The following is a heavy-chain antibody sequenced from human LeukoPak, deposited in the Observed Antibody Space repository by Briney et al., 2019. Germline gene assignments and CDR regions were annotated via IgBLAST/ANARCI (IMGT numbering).Heavy chain of an antibody. J-gene: IGHJ4*02. CDR2: IYGSGVTA. CDR1: GFTFSSYA. V-gene: IGHV3-23*01. D-gene: IGHD3-10*01. Sequence: PGGSLRLSCAASGFTFSSYAMSWVRQAPGKGLEWVSAIYGSGVTAYYADSVKGRFTISRDNSKNTLYLQMNSLRVEDTAVYYCAKGLGGSGSCWRNEYWGQGTLVTVSS. CDR3: AKGLGGSGSCWRNEY.